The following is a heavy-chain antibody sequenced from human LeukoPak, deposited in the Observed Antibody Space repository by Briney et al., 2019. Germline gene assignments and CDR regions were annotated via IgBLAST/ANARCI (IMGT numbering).Heavy chain of an antibody. CDR2: IKHDGSEK. D-gene: IGHD1-26*01. CDR1: GFTFSSYW. J-gene: IGHJ4*02. CDR3: ARILTVGATYDY. Sequence: GGSLRLSWAASGFTFSSYWMNWVRQAPGKGLEWVANIKHDGSEKYYVDSVKGRFTISRDNAKNSLYLQMNGLRAEDTAVYYCARILTVGATYDYWGQGTLVTVSS. V-gene: IGHV3-7*01.